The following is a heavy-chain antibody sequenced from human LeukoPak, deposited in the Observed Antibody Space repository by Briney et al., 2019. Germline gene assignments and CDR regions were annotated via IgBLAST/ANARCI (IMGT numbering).Heavy chain of an antibody. V-gene: IGHV4-39*01. D-gene: IGHD3-3*01. Sequence: SETLSLTCTVSGGSISSTSYFWGWIRQPPGKGLEWIGTIFYSGTTYYNPSLKSRVTISVDTSKNQFSLKLSSVTAADTAVYYCTRVVRPAVTIFGVATRPVYYYMDVWGKGTTVTVSS. CDR3: TRVVRPAVTIFGVATRPVYYYMDV. CDR1: GGSISSTSYF. J-gene: IGHJ6*03. CDR2: IFYSGTT.